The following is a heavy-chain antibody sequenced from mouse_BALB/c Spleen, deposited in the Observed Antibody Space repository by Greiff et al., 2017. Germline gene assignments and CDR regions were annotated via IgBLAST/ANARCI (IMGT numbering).Heavy chain of an antibody. CDR1: GYTFTEYI. Sequence: VQLVESGAELVKPGASVKLSCKASGYTFTEYIIHWVKQRSGQGLEWIGWFYPGSGSIKYNEKFKDKATLTADKSSSTVYMELSRLTSEDSAVYFCARHGEQGNYLYWYFDVWGAGTTVTVSS. J-gene: IGHJ1*01. D-gene: IGHD2-1*01. CDR3: ARHGEQGNYLYWYFDV. CDR2: FYPGSGSI. V-gene: IGHV1-62-2*01.